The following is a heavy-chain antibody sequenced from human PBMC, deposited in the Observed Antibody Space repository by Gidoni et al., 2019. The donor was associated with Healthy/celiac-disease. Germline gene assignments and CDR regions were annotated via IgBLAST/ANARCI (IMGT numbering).Heavy chain of an antibody. D-gene: IGHD3-10*01. J-gene: IGHJ6*03. CDR1: GFTFDDYA. Sequence: EVQLVESGGGLVQPGRSLRLSGAASGFTFDDYAMHWVRQAPGKGLEWVSGISWNSGSIGYADSVKGRFTISRDNAKNSLYLQMNRLRAEDTALYYCAKGEGNYLYYYMDVWGKGTTVTVSS. CDR2: ISWNSGSI. CDR3: AKGEGNYLYYYMDV. V-gene: IGHV3-9*01.